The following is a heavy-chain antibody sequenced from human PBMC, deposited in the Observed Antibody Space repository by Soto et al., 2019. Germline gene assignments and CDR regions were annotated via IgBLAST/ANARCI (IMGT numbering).Heavy chain of an antibody. CDR1: GFTFSNAW. J-gene: IGHJ4*02. CDR3: TTDVLNPFIHCSGGSCYGLQANY. D-gene: IGHD2-15*01. V-gene: IGHV3-15*07. CDR2: IKSKIDGGTT. Sequence: PGGSLRLSCAASGFTFSNAWMNWVRQAPGKGLEWVGRIKSKIDGGTTDYAAPVKGRFTISRDDSKNTLYLQMNSLKTEDTAVYYCTTDVLNPFIHCSGGSCYGLQANYWGQGTLVTVSS.